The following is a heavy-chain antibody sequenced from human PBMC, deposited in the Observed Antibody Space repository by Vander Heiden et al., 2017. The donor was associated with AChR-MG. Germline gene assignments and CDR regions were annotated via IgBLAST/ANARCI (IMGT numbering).Heavy chain of an antibody. V-gene: IGHV4-31*03. D-gene: IGHD4-17*01. Sequence: QVQLQESGPGLVKPSQTLSLTCTVSGGSISSGGYYWSWIRQHPGKGLEWIGYIYYSGSTYYNPSLKSRVTISVDTSKNQFSLKLSSVTAADTAVYYCARVLHTSPGHDYGDYEDYYYYYMDVWGKGTTVTVSS. CDR3: ARVLHTSPGHDYGDYEDYYYYYMDV. J-gene: IGHJ6*03. CDR1: GGSISSGGYY. CDR2: IYYSGST.